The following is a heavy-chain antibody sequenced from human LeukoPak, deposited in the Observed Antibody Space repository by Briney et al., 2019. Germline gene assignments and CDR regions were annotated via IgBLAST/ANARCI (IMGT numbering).Heavy chain of an antibody. CDR1: GFIVTTND. D-gene: IGHD1-14*01. V-gene: IGHV3-53*01. CDR3: GRDPIPEL. J-gene: IGHJ3*01. CDR2: ISREGYT. Sequence: GGSLRLSCTASGFIVTTNDITWVRQAPGKELDWVSVISREGYTNYADSVKGRFTISRDNAENTVFLQMNNLRAEDTAVYYCGRDPIPELWGQGTMVTVSS.